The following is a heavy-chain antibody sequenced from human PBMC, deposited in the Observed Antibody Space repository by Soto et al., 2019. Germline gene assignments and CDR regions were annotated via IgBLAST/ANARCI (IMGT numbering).Heavy chain of an antibody. CDR1: GGTFSSYA. CDR3: ARDTATYDYNYYFEY. D-gene: IGHD4-4*01. V-gene: IGHV1-69*06. J-gene: IGHJ4*02. CDR2: IIPIFGTA. Sequence: GASVKVSCKASGGTFSSYAISWVRQAPGQGLEWMGGIIPIFGTANYAQKFQGRVTITADKSTSTAYMELSSLRSEDTAVYYCARDTATYDYNYYFEYWGQGTLVTVSS.